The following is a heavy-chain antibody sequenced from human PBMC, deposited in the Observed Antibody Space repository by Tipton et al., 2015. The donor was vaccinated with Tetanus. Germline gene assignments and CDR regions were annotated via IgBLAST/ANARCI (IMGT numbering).Heavy chain of an antibody. CDR1: GFTFSSYW. Sequence: SLRLSCAASGFTFSSYWMSWVRQAPGKGLEWVANIKQDGSEKYYVDSVKGRFTISRDNAKNPLYLQMNSLRAEDTAVYYCASPRADDILTGGRYGMDVWSQGTTVTVSS. CDR3: ASPRADDILTGGRYGMDV. CDR2: IKQDGSEK. V-gene: IGHV3-7*01. D-gene: IGHD3-9*01. J-gene: IGHJ6*02.